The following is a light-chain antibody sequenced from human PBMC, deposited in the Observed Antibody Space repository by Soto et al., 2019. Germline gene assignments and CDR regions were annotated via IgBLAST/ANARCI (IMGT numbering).Light chain of an antibody. V-gene: IGLV2-8*01. CDR1: SSDVGGYNY. CDR2: EVS. CDR3: SSYAFSGSPFYV. Sequence: QSVLTQPPSASGSPGQSVTISCTGTSSDVGGYNYVSWYQQHPGKAPKLMIYEVSNRPSRVSNRFSGSKSGNTASLTISGLKAEDEADYYCSSYAFSGSPFYVLGSGTKVTVL. J-gene: IGLJ1*01.